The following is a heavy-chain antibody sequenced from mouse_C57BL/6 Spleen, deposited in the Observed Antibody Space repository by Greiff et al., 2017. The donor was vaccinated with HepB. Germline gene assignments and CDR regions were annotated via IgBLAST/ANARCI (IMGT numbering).Heavy chain of an antibody. V-gene: IGHV1-22*01. J-gene: IGHJ4*01. CDR1: GYSFTDYN. Sequence: EVKLMDSGPELVKPGASVKMSCKASGYSFTDYNMHWVKQSHGKSLEWIGYINPNNGGTSYNQKFKGKATLTVNKSSSTAYMELRSLTSEDSAVYYCARGGLRYAMDYWGQGTSVTVSS. CDR3: ARGGLRYAMDY. D-gene: IGHD2-4*01. CDR2: INPNNGGT.